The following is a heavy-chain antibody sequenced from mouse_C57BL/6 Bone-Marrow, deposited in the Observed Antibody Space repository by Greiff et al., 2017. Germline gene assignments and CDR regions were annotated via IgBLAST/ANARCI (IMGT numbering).Heavy chain of an antibody. J-gene: IGHJ1*03. V-gene: IGHV1-82*01. CDR3: GYFDV. CDR1: GYAFSSSW. CDR2: IYPGDGDT. Sequence: VQLQQSGPELVKPGASVKISCKASGYAFSSSWMNWVKQRPGKGLEWIGRIYPGDGDTNYNGKFKGKATRTAAKSSSTAYMQLSSLTSEDSAVYFCGYFDVWGTGTTVTVSS.